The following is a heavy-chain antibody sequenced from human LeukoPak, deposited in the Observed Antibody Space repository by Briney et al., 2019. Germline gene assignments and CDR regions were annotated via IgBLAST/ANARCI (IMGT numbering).Heavy chain of an antibody. CDR3: ASLTMINEDY. CDR1: GFTFSNAW. Sequence: GGSLRLSCAASGFTFSNAWMSWVRQAPGKGLEWLGRIKSKTDGGTTDYAAPVKGRFTISRDDSKTTLYLQMNSLRAEDTAVYYCASLTMINEDYWGQGTLVTVSS. V-gene: IGHV3-15*01. CDR2: IKSKTDGGTT. J-gene: IGHJ4*02. D-gene: IGHD3-22*01.